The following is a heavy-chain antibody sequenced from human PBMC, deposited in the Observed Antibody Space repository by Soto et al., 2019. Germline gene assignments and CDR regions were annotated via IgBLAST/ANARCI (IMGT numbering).Heavy chain of an antibody. CDR2: ISYDGSNK. D-gene: IGHD2-2*01. J-gene: IGHJ4*02. Sequence: GGSLRLSCAASGFTFSSYGMHWVRQAPGKGLEWVAVISYDGSNKYYADSVKGRFTISRDNSKNTLYLQMNSLRAEDTAVYYCAEDSPSLDIVVVPAASLDYWGQGTLVTVSS. V-gene: IGHV3-30*18. CDR3: AEDSPSLDIVVVPAASLDY. CDR1: GFTFSSYG.